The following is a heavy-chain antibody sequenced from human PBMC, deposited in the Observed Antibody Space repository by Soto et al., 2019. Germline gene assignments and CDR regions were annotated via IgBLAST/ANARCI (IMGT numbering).Heavy chain of an antibody. V-gene: IGHV3-53*01. CDR2: IYSGGST. Sequence: GGSLRLSCAASGFTVSSNYMSWVRQAPGKGLEWVSVIYSGGSTYYADSVKGRFTISRDNSKNTLYLQMNSLRAEDTAVYYCARGGVDYGGNPDYYYYGMDVWGQGTTVTVSS. D-gene: IGHD4-17*01. J-gene: IGHJ6*02. CDR1: GFTVSSNY. CDR3: ARGGVDYGGNPDYYYYGMDV.